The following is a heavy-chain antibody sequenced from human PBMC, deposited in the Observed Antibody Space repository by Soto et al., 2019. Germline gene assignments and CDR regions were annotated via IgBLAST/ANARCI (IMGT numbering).Heavy chain of an antibody. CDR1: GGSISSGDYK. V-gene: IGHV4-30-4*01. D-gene: IGHD4-17*01. CDR2: IYYSGYT. J-gene: IGHJ4*02. CDR3: ARSDDYVAFDY. Sequence: QVQLQESGPGLVKPSQTLSLTCTVSGGSISSGDYKWSWIRQPPGKGLEWIGYIYYSGYTYNNPSLKRRVATSVDTSKNQFSLKLSSVTAADTAVYYCARSDDYVAFDYWGQGTLVTVSS.